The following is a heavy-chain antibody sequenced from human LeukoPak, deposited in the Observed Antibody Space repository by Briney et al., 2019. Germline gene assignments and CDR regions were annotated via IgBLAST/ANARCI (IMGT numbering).Heavy chain of an antibody. V-gene: IGHV3-74*01. Sequence: GGSLRLSCAASGFTFSNYYVHWVRQPPGKGLVWVSRINSDGGDTGYVDSVKGRFTISRDNAKNTVYLQMNSLRAEDTAVYYCATFGFNWNLGYWGQGTLVTISS. CDR2: INSDGGDT. CDR3: ATFGFNWNLGY. CDR1: GFTFSNYY. D-gene: IGHD1-20*01. J-gene: IGHJ4*02.